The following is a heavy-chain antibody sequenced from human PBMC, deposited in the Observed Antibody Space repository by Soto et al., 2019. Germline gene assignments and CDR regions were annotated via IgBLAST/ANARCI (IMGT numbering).Heavy chain of an antibody. J-gene: IGHJ3*02. V-gene: IGHV1-2*02. CDR1: GYTFTDYY. CDR3: TKDNFENSDGLNDAFVI. Sequence: ASVKVSCKTSGYTFTDYYTHWGRQAPGQRLERMVWMNPRSGGAYFAQKFQGRVTLTRDTSIGTAYIEVNSLTSVDTAVYFCTKDNFENSDGLNDAFVIWGRGTTVTGS. D-gene: IGHD5-18*01. CDR2: MNPRSGGA.